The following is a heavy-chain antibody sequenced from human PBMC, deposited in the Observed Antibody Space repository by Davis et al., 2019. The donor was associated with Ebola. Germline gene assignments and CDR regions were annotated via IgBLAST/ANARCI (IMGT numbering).Heavy chain of an antibody. D-gene: IGHD3-10*01. Sequence: MPSETLSPTCSVSGASVSSGPYYWSWVRQSPGKGLEWSGYLYDLGSTTYNPSLKSRVTLSIDTSKNHFSLKLNSVTAADSAVYYCARFAEYPYADYWGQGTLVAVSS. J-gene: IGHJ4*02. CDR3: ARFAEYPYADY. V-gene: IGHV4-61*03. CDR1: GASVSSGPYY. CDR2: LYDLGST.